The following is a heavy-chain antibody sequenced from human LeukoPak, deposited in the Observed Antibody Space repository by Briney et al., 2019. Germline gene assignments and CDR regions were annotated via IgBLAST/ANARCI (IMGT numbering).Heavy chain of an antibody. CDR2: IHYSGTT. CDR1: ADSISSRY. J-gene: IGHJ4*02. D-gene: IGHD3-22*01. V-gene: IGHV4-59*11. CDR3: ANLHYVSSGSNFDY. Sequence: KPSGTLSLTCTVSADSISSRYCSWIRQPPGKGLEWIGYIHYSGTTNYNPSLKSRVTISVDTSKKQFSLKLKSVTAADTAVYYCANLHYVSSGSNFDYWGQGTLVTVSS.